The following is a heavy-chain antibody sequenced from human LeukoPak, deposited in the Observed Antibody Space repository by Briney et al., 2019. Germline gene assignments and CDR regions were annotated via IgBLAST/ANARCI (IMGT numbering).Heavy chain of an antibody. CDR1: GYTFTNYT. V-gene: IGHV7-4-1*02. Sequence: ASVKVSCKASGYTFTNYTINWVRLAPGQGLEWMGWIDTNTGNPTYAQGFTGRFVFSLDTSVSTAYLQISSLKVEDTAVYYCATGYYTGEYYGMDVWGQGTTVTVSS. CDR3: ATGYYTGEYYGMDV. CDR2: IDTNTGNP. J-gene: IGHJ6*02. D-gene: IGHD3-3*01.